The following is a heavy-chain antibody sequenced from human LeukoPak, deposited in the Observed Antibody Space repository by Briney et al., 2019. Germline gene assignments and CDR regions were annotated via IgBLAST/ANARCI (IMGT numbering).Heavy chain of an antibody. J-gene: IGHJ4*02. CDR2: INGSGDKT. D-gene: IGHD1-14*01. CDR1: GFTFSSYG. V-gene: IGHV3-23*01. CDR3: AKPARTDYADY. Sequence: GSLRLSCAASGFTFSSYGMHWVRQAPGKGLEWVSSINGSGDKTYYADSVKGRFTISRDNSKNTLYLQMNSLRAEDTAVYYCAKPARTDYADYWGQGTLVTVSS.